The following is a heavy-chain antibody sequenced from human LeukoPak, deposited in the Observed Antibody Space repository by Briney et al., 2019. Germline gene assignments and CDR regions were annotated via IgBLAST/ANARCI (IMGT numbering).Heavy chain of an antibody. Sequence: ASVNVSCKASGYTFTSYDINWVRQATGQGFEWMEWMSPSTGNTGYAQKFQGRVTMTRYTSVSTAYMELSSLRSEDTAVYYCVGGAPNWGFDFWGQGTLVTVSS. CDR2: MSPSTGNT. D-gene: IGHD7-27*01. CDR1: GYTFTSYD. J-gene: IGHJ4*02. CDR3: VGGAPNWGFDF. V-gene: IGHV1-8*01.